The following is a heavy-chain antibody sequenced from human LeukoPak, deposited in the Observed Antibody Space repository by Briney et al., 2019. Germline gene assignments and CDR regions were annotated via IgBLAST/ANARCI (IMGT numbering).Heavy chain of an antibody. CDR3: AKPKGRFGELEAGFDY. CDR1: GFTFDDYA. CDR2: TSWNSGSI. Sequence: GGSLRLSCAASGFTFDDYAMHWVRQAPGKGLEWVSGTSWNSGSIGYADSVKGRFTISRDNAKNSLYLQMNSLRAEDMALYYCAKPKGRFGELEAGFDYWGQGTLVTVSS. J-gene: IGHJ4*02. D-gene: IGHD3-10*01. V-gene: IGHV3-9*03.